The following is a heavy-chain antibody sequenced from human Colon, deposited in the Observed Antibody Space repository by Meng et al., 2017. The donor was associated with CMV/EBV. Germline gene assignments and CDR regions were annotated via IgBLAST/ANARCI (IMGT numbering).Heavy chain of an antibody. CDR1: GYTFSNFC. CDR2: ISGNNGNT. Sequence: ASVKVSCKASGYTFSNFCISWVRQAPGQGLEWMGWISGNNGNTNFARKFRGRIAMTTDTSTTTAHMELRSLGSDDTAIYYCARDGADCTTTTCSIDFWGQGTLVTVSS. CDR3: ARDGADCTTTTCSIDF. V-gene: IGHV1-18*01. D-gene: IGHD2/OR15-2a*01. J-gene: IGHJ4*02.